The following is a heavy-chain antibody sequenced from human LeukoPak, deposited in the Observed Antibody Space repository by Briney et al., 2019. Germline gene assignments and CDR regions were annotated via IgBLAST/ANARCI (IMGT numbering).Heavy chain of an antibody. CDR3: ARGRNYYDSSGYYRSRIMDY. V-gene: IGHV4-39*07. D-gene: IGHD3-22*01. Sequence: SETLSLTCTVSGGSISSSSYYWGWIRQPPGKGLEWIGEINHSGSTNYNPSLKSRVTISVDTSKNQFSLKLSSVTAADTAVYYCARGRNYYDSSGYYRSRIMDYWGQGTLVTVSS. CDR1: GGSISSSSYY. J-gene: IGHJ4*02. CDR2: INHSGST.